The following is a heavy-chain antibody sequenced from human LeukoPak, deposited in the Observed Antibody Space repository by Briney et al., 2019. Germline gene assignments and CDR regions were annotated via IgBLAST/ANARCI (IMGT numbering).Heavy chain of an antibody. CDR2: ISSSSSYI. D-gene: IGHD3-10*01. CDR1: GFTFSSYS. V-gene: IGHV3-21*04. CDR3: ARGRYYGSGSMGAFDI. Sequence: PGGSLRLSCAASGFTFSSYSMNWVRQAPGKGLEWVSSISSSSSYIYYADSVKGRFTISRDNAKNSLYLQMNSLRAEDTAVYYCARGRYYGSGSMGAFDIWGQGTMVTVSS. J-gene: IGHJ3*02.